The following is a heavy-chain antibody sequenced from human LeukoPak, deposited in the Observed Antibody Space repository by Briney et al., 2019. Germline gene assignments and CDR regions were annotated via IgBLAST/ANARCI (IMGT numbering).Heavy chain of an antibody. J-gene: IGHJ1*01. D-gene: IGHD4-23*01. CDR3: ARDLNDYGGNSLQH. V-gene: IGHV1-46*01. CDR1: GYTFTSYY. Sequence: ASVKVSCKASGYTFTSYYMHWVRQAPGQGLEWMGIINPSGGSISYAHKFQGRVTMTRHTYTSTVYMELSSLRSEDTAVYYCARDLNDYGGNSLQHWGRGTLVTVSS. CDR2: INPSGGSI.